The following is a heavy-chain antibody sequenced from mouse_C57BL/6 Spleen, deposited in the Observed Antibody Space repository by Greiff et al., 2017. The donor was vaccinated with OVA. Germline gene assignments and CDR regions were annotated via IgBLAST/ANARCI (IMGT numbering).Heavy chain of an antibody. CDR3: ASEYGSSPRYFDV. V-gene: IGHV1-26*01. D-gene: IGHD1-1*01. Sequence: EVQLQQSGPELVKPGASVKISCKASGYTFTDYYMNWVKQSHGKSLEWIGDINPNNGGTSYNQKFKGKATLTVDKSSSTDYMELRSLTSEDSAGYYCASEYGSSPRYFDVWGTGTTVTVSS. CDR1: GYTFTDYY. J-gene: IGHJ1*03. CDR2: INPNNGGT.